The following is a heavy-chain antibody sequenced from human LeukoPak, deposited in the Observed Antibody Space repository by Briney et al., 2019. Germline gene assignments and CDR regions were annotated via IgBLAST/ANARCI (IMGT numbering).Heavy chain of an antibody. J-gene: IGHJ6*04. CDR1: GFTFSSYA. CDR3: ARDQATRGPGYGMDV. D-gene: IGHD3-10*01. Sequence: GGSLRLSCAASGFTFSSYAMHWVRQAPGKGLEWVAVISYDGSNKYYADSVKGRFTISRDNSKNTLYLQMNSLRAEDTAVYYCARDQATRGPGYGMDVWGKGTTVTVSS. CDR2: ISYDGSNK. V-gene: IGHV3-30-3*01.